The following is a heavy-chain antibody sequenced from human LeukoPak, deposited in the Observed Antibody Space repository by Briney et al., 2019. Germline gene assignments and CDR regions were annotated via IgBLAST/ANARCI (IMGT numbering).Heavy chain of an antibody. CDR1: GYTFTGHY. V-gene: IGHV1-2*06. D-gene: IGHD6-19*01. J-gene: IGHJ4*02. CDR3: ARDLGSSGVDY. CDR2: INPDSGVP. Sequence: ASVKVSCKSSGYTFTGHYLHWVRQAPGQGLEWMGRINPDSGVPKYRQKFQGRVIMTRDTSISTAYMELSRLTSDDTAVYYCARDLGSSGVDYWGQGTPVTVSS.